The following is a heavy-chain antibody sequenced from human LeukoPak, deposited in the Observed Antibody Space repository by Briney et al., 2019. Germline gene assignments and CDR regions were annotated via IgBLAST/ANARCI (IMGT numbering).Heavy chain of an antibody. CDR1: GRSFSGFY. D-gene: IGHD6-19*01. CDR3: ARRGRRAVAANFDY. V-gene: IGHV4-34*12. J-gene: IGHJ4*02. Sequence: SETLSLTCAVYGRSFSGFYWRWIRPPPGKGLEWNWEIIHSGSTNYNPSLKSRVTISVDTSKNQFSLKLSSVTAADTAVYYCARRGRRAVAANFDYWGQGTLVTVSS. CDR2: IIHSGST.